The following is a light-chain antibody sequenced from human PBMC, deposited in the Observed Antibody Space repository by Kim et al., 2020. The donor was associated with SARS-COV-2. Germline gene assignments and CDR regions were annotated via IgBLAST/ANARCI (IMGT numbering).Light chain of an antibody. CDR2: DAS. CDR3: QQRSNWPIT. CDR1: QSVSSN. Sequence: LSPGERATLTCRASQSVSSNFAWYQQKPGQAPRLLIYDASNRATGIPARFSGSGSGTDFTLTISSLEPEDFAVYYCQQRSNWPITFGQGTRLEIK. V-gene: IGKV3-11*01. J-gene: IGKJ5*01.